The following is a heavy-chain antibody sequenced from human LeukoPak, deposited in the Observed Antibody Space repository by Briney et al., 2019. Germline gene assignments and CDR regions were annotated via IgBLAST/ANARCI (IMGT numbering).Heavy chain of an antibody. J-gene: IGHJ5*02. Sequence: SETLSLTCAVSGYSISSGYYRGWIRQPPGKGLEWIGSIYHSGSTYYNPSLKSRVTISVDTSKNQFSLKLSSVTAADTAVYYCARARTTTSEWFNPWGQGTLVTVSS. D-gene: IGHD4-17*01. CDR3: ARARTTTSEWFNP. V-gene: IGHV4-38-2*01. CDR1: GYSISSGYY. CDR2: IYHSGST.